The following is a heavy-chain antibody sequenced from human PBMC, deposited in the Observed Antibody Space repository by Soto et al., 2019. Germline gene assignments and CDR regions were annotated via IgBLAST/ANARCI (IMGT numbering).Heavy chain of an antibody. D-gene: IGHD3-3*01. CDR1: GGSISSYY. J-gene: IGHJ4*02. CDR3: ARVLARITIFGVVPNGDISYFDY. Sequence: SETLSLTCTVSGGSISSYYWSWIRQPPGKGLEWIGYIYYSGSTNYNPSLKSRVTISVDTSKNQFSLKLSSVTAADTAVYYCARVLARITIFGVVPNGDISYFDYWGQGTLVTVSS. V-gene: IGHV4-59*12. CDR2: IYYSGST.